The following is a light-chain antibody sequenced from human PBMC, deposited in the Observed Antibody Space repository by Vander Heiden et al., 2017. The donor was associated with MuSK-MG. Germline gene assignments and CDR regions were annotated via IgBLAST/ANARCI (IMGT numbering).Light chain of an antibody. Sequence: EIVMRQSPATLSVSPGERATLSCRASQSVSSNLAWFQQKPGQAPRLLIYGASTRATGIPARFGGSGSGTEFTLTISSLQSEDFAVYYCQQHNNWPWTFGQGTKVEIK. CDR2: GAS. J-gene: IGKJ1*01. V-gene: IGKV3-15*01. CDR3: QQHNNWPWT. CDR1: QSVSSN.